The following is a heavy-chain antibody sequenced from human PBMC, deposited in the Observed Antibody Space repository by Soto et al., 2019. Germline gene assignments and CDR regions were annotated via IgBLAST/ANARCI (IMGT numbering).Heavy chain of an antibody. CDR1: GGSISSGGYY. J-gene: IGHJ6*02. CDR2: IYYSGST. CDR3: ARGGFFLEWLGGMDV. V-gene: IGHV4-31*03. D-gene: IGHD3-3*01. Sequence: QVQLQESGPGLVKPSQTLSLTCTVSGGSISSGGYYWSWIRQHPGKGLEWIGYIYYSGSTYYNPSLKSRVTISVDTSKNQFSLKLSSVTAADTAVYYCARGGFFLEWLGGMDVWGQGTTVTVSS.